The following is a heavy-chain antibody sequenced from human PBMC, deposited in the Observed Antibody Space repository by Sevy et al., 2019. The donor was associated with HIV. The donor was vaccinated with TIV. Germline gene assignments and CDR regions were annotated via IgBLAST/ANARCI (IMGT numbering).Heavy chain of an antibody. CDR3: ARELSDYGMDV. CDR2: IYIRGTT. J-gene: IGHJ6*02. CDR1: GGSIRSGRYY. V-gene: IGHV4-61*02. Sequence: SETLSLTCNVSGGSIRSGRYYWSWIRQPAGKGLEWIGRIYIRGTTNYNPSLKSRITMSVDPSKSQFSLKLSSVTATDTAVYYCARELSDYGMDVWGQGTTVTVSS.